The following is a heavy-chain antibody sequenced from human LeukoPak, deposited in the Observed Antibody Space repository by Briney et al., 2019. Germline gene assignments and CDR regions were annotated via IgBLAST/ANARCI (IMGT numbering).Heavy chain of an antibody. D-gene: IGHD4-17*01. CDR2: ISADNGNT. CDR1: GCTFSIYG. Sequence: ASVKVSCKASGCTFSIYGITWVRQAPGQGLEWMGFISADNGNTNYAQKFQGRVTMTTDTSTSTAYMELRSLRADDSAVYYCARCGATVTMFFDYWGQGTLVTVSS. V-gene: IGHV1-18*01. CDR3: ARCGATVTMFFDY. J-gene: IGHJ4*02.